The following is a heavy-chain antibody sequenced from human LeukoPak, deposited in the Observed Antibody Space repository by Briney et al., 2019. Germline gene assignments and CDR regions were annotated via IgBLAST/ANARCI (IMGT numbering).Heavy chain of an antibody. CDR1: GGTFSSYA. CDR3: ARSITGTTGSFDY. J-gene: IGHJ4*02. V-gene: IGHV1-69*05. D-gene: IGHD1-7*01. CDR2: IILIFGTA. Sequence: GASVKVSCKASGGTFSSYAISWVRQAPGQGLEWMGGIILIFGTANYAQKFQGRVTITTDESTSTAYMELSSLRSEDTAVYYCARSITGTTGSFDYWGQGTLVTVSS.